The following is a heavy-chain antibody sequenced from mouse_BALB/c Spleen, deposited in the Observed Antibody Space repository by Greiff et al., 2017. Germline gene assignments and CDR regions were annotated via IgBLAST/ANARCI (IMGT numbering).Heavy chain of an antibody. D-gene: IGHD2-4*01. CDR3: ARSNDYFAY. J-gene: IGHJ3*01. V-gene: IGHV1-7*01. CDR1: GYTFTSYW. CDR2: INPSTGYT. Sequence: VKLMESGAELAKPGASVKMSCKASGYTFTSYWMHWVKQRPGQGLEWIGYINPSTGYTEYNQKFKDKATLTADKSSSTAYMQLSSLTSEDSAVYYCARSNDYFAYWGQGTLVTVSA.